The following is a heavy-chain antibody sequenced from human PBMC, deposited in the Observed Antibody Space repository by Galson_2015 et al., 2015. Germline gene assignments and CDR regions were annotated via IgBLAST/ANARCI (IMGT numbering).Heavy chain of an antibody. CDR3: ARDLSRNGMDV. CDR1: GFTFSSYD. V-gene: IGHV3-33*01. CDR2: IWYDGSKK. Sequence: SLRLSCAAPGFTFSSYDMHWVRQAPGKGLEWVAVIWYDGSKKYYGDSVKGRFTISRDNSKNTLYLQMNSPRAEDTAVYYCARDLSRNGMDVWGQGTTVIVSS. J-gene: IGHJ6*02.